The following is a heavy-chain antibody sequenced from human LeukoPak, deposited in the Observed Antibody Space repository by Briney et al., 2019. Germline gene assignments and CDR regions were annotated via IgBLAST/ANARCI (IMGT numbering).Heavy chain of an antibody. Sequence: GGSLRLPCAASGFTFSSYAMSWVRQAPGKGLEWVSAISGSGGSTYYADSVKGRFTISRDNSKNTLYLQMNSLRAEDTAVYYCAKDANIVVVPAAIYYYGMDVWGQGTTVTVSS. CDR3: AKDANIVVVPAAIYYYGMDV. V-gene: IGHV3-23*01. D-gene: IGHD2-2*01. CDR2: ISGSGGST. CDR1: GFTFSSYA. J-gene: IGHJ6*02.